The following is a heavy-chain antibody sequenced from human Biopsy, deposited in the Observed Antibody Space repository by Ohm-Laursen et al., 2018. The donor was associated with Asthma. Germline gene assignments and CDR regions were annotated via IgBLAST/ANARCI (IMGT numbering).Heavy chain of an antibody. CDR3: AASEGGDYETLRSIFYYYFYGMDV. V-gene: IGHV1-69*06. Sequence: ASVKVSCNASGGTFGNYAISWVRQAPGLGLEWMGGISPVFGSTNIAQKFQGRVTISADIFTKTAYLEVSSLRSDDTAVYYCAASEGGDYETLRSIFYYYFYGMDVWGQGTTVTVS. CDR1: GGTFGNYA. J-gene: IGHJ6*02. CDR2: ISPVFGST. D-gene: IGHD4-17*01.